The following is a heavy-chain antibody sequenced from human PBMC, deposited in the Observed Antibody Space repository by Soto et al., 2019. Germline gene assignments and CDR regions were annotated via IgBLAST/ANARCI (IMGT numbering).Heavy chain of an antibody. CDR1: GGSTSSGGYY. Sequence: SETLSLTCTVSGGSTSSGGYYWSWIRQHPGKGLEWIGYIYYSGSTYYNPSLKSRVTISVDTSKNQFSLKLSSVTAADTAVYYCASGDGSGFDHWGQGTLVTVSS. D-gene: IGHD3-3*01. V-gene: IGHV4-31*03. J-gene: IGHJ4*02. CDR3: ASGDGSGFDH. CDR2: IYYSGST.